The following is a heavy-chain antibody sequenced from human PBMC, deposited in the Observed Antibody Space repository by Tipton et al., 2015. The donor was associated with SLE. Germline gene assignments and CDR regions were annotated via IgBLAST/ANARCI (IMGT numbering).Heavy chain of an antibody. D-gene: IGHD5-12*01. J-gene: IGHJ4*02. CDR3: ARVRYSGHDEAYYFDY. Sequence: TLSLTCTVSGGSISSGSYYWSWLRQPAGKGLEWIGRIYTSGSTNYNPSLKSRLTISVDTPKNHFSLKLSSVTAADTAVYYCARVRYSGHDEAYYFDYWGQGTLVTVSS. V-gene: IGHV4-61*02. CDR1: GGSISSGSYY. CDR2: IYTSGST.